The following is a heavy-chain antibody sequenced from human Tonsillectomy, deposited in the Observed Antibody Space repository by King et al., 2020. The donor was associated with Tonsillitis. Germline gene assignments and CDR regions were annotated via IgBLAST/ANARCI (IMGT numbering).Heavy chain of an antibody. J-gene: IGHJ5*01. Sequence: VQLVESGGGLVKPGGSLRLSCAASGFTFSSFGMNWVRRAPGKGLEWVSSMSSSSSYIYYADSVKGRFTSSRDNAKDSLYLQMNSLRAEDTALYYCARDVDRSDSWGQGTLVTVSS. V-gene: IGHV3-21*01. CDR2: MSSSSSYI. CDR3: ARDVDRSDS. D-gene: IGHD2-21*01. CDR1: GFTFSSFG.